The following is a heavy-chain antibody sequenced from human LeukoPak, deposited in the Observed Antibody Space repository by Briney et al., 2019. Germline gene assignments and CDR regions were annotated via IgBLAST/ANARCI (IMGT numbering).Heavy chain of an antibody. CDR3: ARVLSGYSFPSYFDY. J-gene: IGHJ4*02. CDR1: GFTFSSYG. CDR2: ISGSGGST. V-gene: IGHV3-23*01. Sequence: GGTLRLSCAASGFTFSSYGMSWVRQAPGKGLEWVSAISGSGGSTYYADCVKGRVPISRDNAKNSLYLQMNSLRAEDTAVYYCARVLSGYSFPSYFDYWGQGTLVTVSS. D-gene: IGHD3-3*01.